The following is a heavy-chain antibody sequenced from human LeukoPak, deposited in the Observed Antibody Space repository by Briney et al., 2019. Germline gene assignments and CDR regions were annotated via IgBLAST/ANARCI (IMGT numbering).Heavy chain of an antibody. J-gene: IGHJ4*02. CDR3: ARGGGFGYCSSTSCLAFDY. Sequence: ASVKVSCKASGYTFTSYGISWVRQAPGQGLEWMGWISAYNGNTNYAQKFQGRVTMTTDTSTSTAYMELRSLRSDDTAVYYCARGGGFGYCSSTSCLAFDYWGQGTLVTVSS. CDR2: ISAYNGNT. D-gene: IGHD2-2*03. V-gene: IGHV1-18*01. CDR1: GYTFTSYG.